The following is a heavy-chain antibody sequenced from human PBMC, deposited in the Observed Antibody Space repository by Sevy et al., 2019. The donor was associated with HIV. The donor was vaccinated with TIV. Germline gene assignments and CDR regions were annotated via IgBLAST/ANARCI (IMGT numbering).Heavy chain of an antibody. Sequence: GGSLRLSCAASGCTFSSHGMHWVRQAPGKGLEWVAVMTYDGSYKSYGDSVKGRFTISRDDSKNTLYLQMNSLRPEDTAMYSCARDSGYSINWYPAYWSQGTLVTVSS. CDR1: GCTFSSHG. J-gene: IGHJ1*01. V-gene: IGHV3-30*03. D-gene: IGHD6-13*01. CDR3: ARDSGYSINWYPAY. CDR2: MTYDGSYK.